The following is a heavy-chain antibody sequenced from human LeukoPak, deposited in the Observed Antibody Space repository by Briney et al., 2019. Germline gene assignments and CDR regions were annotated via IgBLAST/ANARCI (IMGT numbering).Heavy chain of an antibody. CDR2: ISAYNGNT. Sequence: ASVKVSCKASGYTFTSYGISWVRQAPGQGLEWMGWISAYNGNTNYAQKLQGRVTMTTDTSTSTAYMELRSLRSDDTAVYYCARDPTASTRYCGGGSCYSDYWGQGTLVTVSS. D-gene: IGHD2-15*01. J-gene: IGHJ4*02. CDR3: ARDPTASTRYCGGGSCYSDY. CDR1: GYTFTSYG. V-gene: IGHV1-18*01.